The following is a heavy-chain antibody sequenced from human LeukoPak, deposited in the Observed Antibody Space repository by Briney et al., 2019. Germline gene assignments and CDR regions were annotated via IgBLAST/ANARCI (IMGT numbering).Heavy chain of an antibody. D-gene: IGHD1-14*01. Sequence: SETLSLTCTVSGGSISSYYWGWIRQPPGKGLEWIGDIHYSGNTKYNPSLRSRVTISVDTSKNQFSLKLNSVTAADTAVCYCARDRPPGLTASWGQGILVTVSS. CDR3: ARDRPPGLTAS. CDR1: GGSISSYY. CDR2: IHYSGNT. J-gene: IGHJ4*02. V-gene: IGHV4-59*01.